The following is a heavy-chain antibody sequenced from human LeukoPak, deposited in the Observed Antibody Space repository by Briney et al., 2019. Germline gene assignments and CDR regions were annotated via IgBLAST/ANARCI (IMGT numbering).Heavy chain of an antibody. D-gene: IGHD3-10*01. CDR1: GGSISSYY. Sequence: PSETLSLTCTVSGGSISSYYWSWIRQPAGKGLEWIGRIYTSGSTNYYPSLKSRVTISVDTSKNQFSLKLSSVTAADTAVYYCAGFSYYYGSGSFPGYFQHWGQGTLVTVSS. CDR2: IYTSGST. CDR3: AGFSYYYGSGSFPGYFQH. V-gene: IGHV4-4*07. J-gene: IGHJ1*01.